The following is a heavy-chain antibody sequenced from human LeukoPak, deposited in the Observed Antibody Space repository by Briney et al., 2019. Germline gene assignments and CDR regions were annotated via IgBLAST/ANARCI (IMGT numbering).Heavy chain of an antibody. CDR3: AKDGVSYNGIFDAFDI. J-gene: IGHJ3*02. CDR1: GFTFNNYA. Sequence: GGSLRLSCAASGFTFNNYAMSYGRQGQGEGLGWGRSIYGEGGGTHYAESVQGRFTISRDNSKNTLSLQMNSLRAEDTAVYYCAKDGVSYNGIFDAFDIWGRGTMVTVSS. D-gene: IGHD1-14*01. CDR2: IYGEGGGT. V-gene: IGHV3-23*01.